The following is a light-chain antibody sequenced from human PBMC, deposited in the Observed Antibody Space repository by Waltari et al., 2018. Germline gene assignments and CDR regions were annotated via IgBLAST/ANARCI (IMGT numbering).Light chain of an antibody. V-gene: IGKV3-15*01. CDR1: QSVSSN. CDR3: QQYDRWPPYT. J-gene: IGKJ2*01. Sequence: EIVMTQSPATLSVSPGERVTLSCRASQSVSSNLAWYQQKPGQAPRLLIYTASTRATDIPGRFSGSGSGTEFTLTISSMQSEDFAVYYCQQYDRWPPYTFGQGTKLEIK. CDR2: TAS.